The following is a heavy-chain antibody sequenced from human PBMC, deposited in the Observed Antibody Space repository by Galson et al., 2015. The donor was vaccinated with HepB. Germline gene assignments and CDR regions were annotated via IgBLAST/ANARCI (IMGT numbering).Heavy chain of an antibody. V-gene: IGHV1-46*01. Sequence: VKVSCKASGYTFTSYYMHWVRQAPGQGLEWMGIINPNDGSTNYAQKFQGRVTMTRDTSTSTVYMELSSLRSEDTAVYYCARDNHGSGDYDSSGYYYGAIDYWGQGTLVTVSS. D-gene: IGHD3-22*01. CDR2: INPNDGST. J-gene: IGHJ4*02. CDR3: ARDNHGSGDYDSSGYYYGAIDY. CDR1: GYTFTSYY.